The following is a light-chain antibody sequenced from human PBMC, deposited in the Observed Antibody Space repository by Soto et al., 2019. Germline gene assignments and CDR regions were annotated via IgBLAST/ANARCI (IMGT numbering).Light chain of an antibody. J-gene: IGKJ1*01. CDR2: RAS. CDR1: QDIIND. CDR3: LQDYNYPHT. V-gene: IGKV1-6*01. Sequence: AIQMTQSPSSLSASVGDRVTITCRASQDIINDLGWYQQRPGKAPKLLIYRASSLHSGVPSRFSGSGSGTHFTLTISSLQPDDFATYYCLQDYNYPHTFGQGTKVEIK.